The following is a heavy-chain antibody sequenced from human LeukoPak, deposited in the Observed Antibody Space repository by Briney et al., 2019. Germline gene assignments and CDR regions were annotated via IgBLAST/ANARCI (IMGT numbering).Heavy chain of an antibody. CDR2: ISSNGGTI. Sequence: GGSLRLSCAASGFSFSSYEMNWVRQAPGKGLEWVSYISSNGGTIYYADSVKGRFTISRDNARNSLYLQMNGLGAEDTAVYYCARDADSSWYFHWFDPWGQGTVVTVSS. CDR1: GFSFSSYE. V-gene: IGHV3-48*03. J-gene: IGHJ5*02. D-gene: IGHD6-13*01. CDR3: ARDADSSWYFHWFDP.